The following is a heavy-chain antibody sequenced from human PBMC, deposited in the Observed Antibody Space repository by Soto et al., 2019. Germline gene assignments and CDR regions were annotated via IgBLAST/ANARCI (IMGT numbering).Heavy chain of an antibody. D-gene: IGHD3-3*01. CDR2: INHSGST. CDR1: GGSFSGYY. V-gene: IGHV4-34*01. CDR3: AXXVKVAITIFGVVSHWYFDL. J-gene: IGHJ2*01. Sequence: TLSLTCAVYGGSFSGYYWSWIRQPPGKGLEWIGEINHSGSTNYNPSLKSRVTISVDTSKNQFSLKLSSVTAADTAVYYCAXXVKVAITIFGVVSHWYFDLWGRGTLVTVSS.